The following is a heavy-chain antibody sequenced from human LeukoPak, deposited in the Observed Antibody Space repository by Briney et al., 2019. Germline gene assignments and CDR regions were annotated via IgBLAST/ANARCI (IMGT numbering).Heavy chain of an antibody. CDR3: ARGAVAGTNWFDP. Sequence: ASVKVSCKASGYTFTSCGISWVRQAPGQALEWMGWISAYNCNTNYAQKLQGRVTMTTDTSTTTAYMELRSLRSDDTAGYYCARGAVAGTNWFDPWGQGTLVTVSS. D-gene: IGHD6-19*01. CDR2: ISAYNCNT. V-gene: IGHV1-18*01. CDR1: GYTFTSCG. J-gene: IGHJ5*02.